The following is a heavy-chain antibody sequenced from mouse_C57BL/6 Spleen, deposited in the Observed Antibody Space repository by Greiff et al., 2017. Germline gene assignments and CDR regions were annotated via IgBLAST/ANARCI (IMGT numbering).Heavy chain of an antibody. Sequence: QVQLQQSGAALAKPGASVKLSCKASGYTFTEYTIHWVKQRSGQGLEWIGWVYPRSGRIKYNEKFKDKATLSADKSSSTVYMELSRLTSQDSAVYFCERHEDPLGSGAMGYWGQGTSVTVST. V-gene: IGHV1-62-2*01. CDR1: GYTFTEYT. D-gene: IGHD3-1*01. CDR3: ERHEDPLGSGAMGY. J-gene: IGHJ4*01. CDR2: VYPRSGRI.